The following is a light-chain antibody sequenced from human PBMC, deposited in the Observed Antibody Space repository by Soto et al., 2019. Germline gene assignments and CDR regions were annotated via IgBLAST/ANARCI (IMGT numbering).Light chain of an antibody. CDR3: QQYRSSRIT. J-gene: IGKJ5*01. Sequence: EIVLTQSPGTLSLSPGERATLSCRASQSVSSSYLAWYQQKPGQAPRLLIYGASSRATGIPDRFSGSGSGTDFTLTISRMEPEDFAVYYCQQYRSSRITFGEGTGLEIK. V-gene: IGKV3-20*01. CDR2: GAS. CDR1: QSVSSSY.